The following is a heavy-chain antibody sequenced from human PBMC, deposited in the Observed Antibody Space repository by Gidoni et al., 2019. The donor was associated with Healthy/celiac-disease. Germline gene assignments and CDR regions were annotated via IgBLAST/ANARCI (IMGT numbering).Heavy chain of an antibody. Sequence: EVQLVESGGVLVQPGRSLRLSRAASGFTFDDYAMHWVRQAPGKGLECVSGISWNSGSIGYAESVKGRFTISRDNAKNSMYLQMNSLRAEDTALYYCAKALRYFDWLWDVFDPGGQGTLVTVSS. CDR3: AKALRYFDWLWDVFDP. D-gene: IGHD3-9*01. V-gene: IGHV3-9*01. CDR2: ISWNSGSI. CDR1: GFTFDDYA. J-gene: IGHJ5*02.